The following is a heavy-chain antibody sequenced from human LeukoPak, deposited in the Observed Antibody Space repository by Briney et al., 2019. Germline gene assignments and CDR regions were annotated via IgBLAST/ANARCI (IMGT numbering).Heavy chain of an antibody. Sequence: ASLKVSCKASGYSFIGYYVHWVRQAPGQGPEWMAWVNPSNGGTNYAQKFQGRVTMTRDTSINIRYLELNRLRADDTAVYYCVRDIGGAPGTFDLWGQGTLVTVSS. D-gene: IGHD1-7*01. CDR1: GYSFIGYY. CDR2: VNPSNGGT. CDR3: VRDIGGAPGTFDL. J-gene: IGHJ4*02. V-gene: IGHV1-2*02.